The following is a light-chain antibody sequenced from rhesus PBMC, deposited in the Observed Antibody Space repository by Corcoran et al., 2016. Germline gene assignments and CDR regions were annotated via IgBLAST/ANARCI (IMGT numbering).Light chain of an antibody. CDR3: QQYNSRPPT. CDR2: KAS. V-gene: IGKV1-22*01. CDR1: QDISNW. J-gene: IGKJ1*01. Sequence: DIQMTQSPSSLSASVGDTVTITCWASQDISNWIAWYQQKPGKAPKVLIYKASRLQSGVPSRFSGSGSGTDFTLTITSLQSEYFATYYCQQYNSRPPTFGRGTKVEIK.